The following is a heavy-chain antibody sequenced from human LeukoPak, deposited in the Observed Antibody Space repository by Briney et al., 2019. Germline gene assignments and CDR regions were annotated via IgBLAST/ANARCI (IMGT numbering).Heavy chain of an antibody. Sequence: GGSLRLSCAASGFTFSSYGMHWVRQAPGKGLEWVAFIRYDGSNKYYADSVKGRFTISRDNSKNTLYLQMNSLRAEDTAVYYCAKEGYYDSSGYYIWGQGTLVTVSS. CDR2: IRYDGSNK. D-gene: IGHD3-22*01. J-gene: IGHJ4*02. V-gene: IGHV3-30*02. CDR1: GFTFSSYG. CDR3: AKEGYYDSSGYYI.